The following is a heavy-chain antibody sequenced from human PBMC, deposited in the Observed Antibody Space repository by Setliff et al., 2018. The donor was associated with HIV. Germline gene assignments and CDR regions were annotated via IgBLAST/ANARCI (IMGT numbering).Heavy chain of an antibody. CDR3: ARDPNTGWYYLDF. CDR2: INHDRTT. CDR1: GGSFSGYY. V-gene: IGHV4-34*01. Sequence: SETLSLTCAVYGGSFSGYYWSWIRQPPGKGLEWIGEINHDRTTNYNPSLKSRVTISVDSSGNQFSLTLTSVTAADTAVYYCARDPNTGWYYLDFWGPGALVTVSS. D-gene: IGHD6-19*01. J-gene: IGHJ4*02.